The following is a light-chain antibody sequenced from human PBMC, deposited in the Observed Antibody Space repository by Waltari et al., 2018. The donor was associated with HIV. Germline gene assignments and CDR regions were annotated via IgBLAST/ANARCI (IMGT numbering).Light chain of an antibody. Sequence: QSVLTQPPSASGTPGQTVTISCSGSRSNIESNSVYWFQQFPGTAPKLLIYSNIQRPSGVPARFSGSKSDTSASLAISGLRSEDEGIYYCAAWDDSLSGRVFGGGTKLTVL. J-gene: IGLJ2*01. CDR2: SNI. V-gene: IGLV1-47*01. CDR1: RSNIESNS. CDR3: AAWDDSLSGRV.